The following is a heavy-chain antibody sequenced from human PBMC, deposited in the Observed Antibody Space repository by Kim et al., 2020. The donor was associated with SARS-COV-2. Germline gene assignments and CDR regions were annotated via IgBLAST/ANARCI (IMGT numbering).Heavy chain of an antibody. D-gene: IGHD3-16*01. CDR3: ARDRPFYYASSDDVDY. J-gene: IGHJ4*02. V-gene: IGHV3-7*01. CDR1: GFTFSNYW. CDR2: IKQDGSEK. Sequence: GGSLRLSCAASGFTFSNYWMSWVRQAPGKGLEWVADIKQDGSEKYYLDSVRGRFTISRDNAKNSLYLRMNNLRAEDTAVYYCARDRPFYYASSDDVDYWGQGTLVTVSS.